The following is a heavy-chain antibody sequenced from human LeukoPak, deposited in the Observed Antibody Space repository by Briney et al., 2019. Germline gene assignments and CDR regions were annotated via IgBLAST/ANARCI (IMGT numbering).Heavy chain of an antibody. J-gene: IGHJ4*02. CDR3: AREGDERYGGGFDY. Sequence: GGSLRLSCAASGFTFGSYSMNWVRQAPGKGLEWVSSISSSSSYIYYADSVKGRFTISRDNAKNSLYLQMNSLRAEDTAVYYCAREGDERYGGGFDYWGQGTLVTVSS. CDR1: GFTFGSYS. V-gene: IGHV3-21*01. CDR2: ISSSSSYI. D-gene: IGHD5-24*01.